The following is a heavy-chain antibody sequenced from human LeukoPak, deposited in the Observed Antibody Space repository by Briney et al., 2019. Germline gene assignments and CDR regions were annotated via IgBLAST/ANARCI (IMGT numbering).Heavy chain of an antibody. D-gene: IGHD3-3*02. CDR1: GGSISSYY. J-gene: IGHJ4*02. V-gene: IGHV4-59*08. CDR3: EIGFSPFDC. Sequence: SETLSLTCTASGGSISSYYWSWIRQPPGKGLEWIGSLYYSGDINYNPSLMSRVTILLDTSYNQFSLLLSSMTAADAAADYYEIGFSPFDCWGQGTLVTVSS. CDR2: LYYSGDI.